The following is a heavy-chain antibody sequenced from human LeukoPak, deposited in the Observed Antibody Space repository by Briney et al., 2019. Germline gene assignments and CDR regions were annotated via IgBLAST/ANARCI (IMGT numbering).Heavy chain of an antibody. D-gene: IGHD7-27*01. V-gene: IGHV5-51*01. J-gene: IGHJ5*02. CDR2: SDT. CDR3: ARGTGEGNWFDP. Sequence: GESLKISCKGSGYSFTSYWIGWVRKAWSGWGSSDTRYSPSFQGQVTISADKSISTAYLQWSSLKASDTAMYYCARGTGEGNWFDPWGQGTLVTVSS. CDR1: GYSFTSYW.